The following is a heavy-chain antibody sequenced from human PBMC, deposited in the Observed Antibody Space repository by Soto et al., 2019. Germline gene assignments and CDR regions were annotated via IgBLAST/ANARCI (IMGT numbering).Heavy chain of an antibody. V-gene: IGHV3-23*01. Sequence: PGGSLRLSCAASGFTFSSYAMSWVRQAPGKGLEWVSVISGSDDSTYYADSVKCRFTISRDNSKNTLYLQMNSLRAEDTSVYSCAKRSSSSTFDYWGQGTLVTVSS. CDR1: GFTFSSYA. D-gene: IGHD6-6*01. CDR2: ISGSDDST. J-gene: IGHJ4*02. CDR3: AKRSSSSTFDY.